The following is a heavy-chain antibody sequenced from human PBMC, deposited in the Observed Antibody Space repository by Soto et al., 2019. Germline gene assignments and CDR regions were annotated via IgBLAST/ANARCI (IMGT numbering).Heavy chain of an antibody. V-gene: IGHV4-59*01. CDR3: ARVRPVAGHNDAFDI. Sequence: NPSETLSLTCTVSGGSISSYYWSWIRQPPGKGLEWIGYIYYSGSTNYNPSLKSRVTISVDTSKNQFSLKLSSVTAADTAVYYCARVRPVAGHNDAFDIWGQGTMVTVSS. D-gene: IGHD6-19*01. CDR1: GGSISSYY. J-gene: IGHJ3*02. CDR2: IYYSGST.